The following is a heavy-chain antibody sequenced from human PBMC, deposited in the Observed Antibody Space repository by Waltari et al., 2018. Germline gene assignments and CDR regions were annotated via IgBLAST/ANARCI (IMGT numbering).Heavy chain of an antibody. CDR2: LYYGGDT. D-gene: IGHD3-10*01. J-gene: IGHJ4*02. CDR3: ARQGVYGSGKHFDD. Sequence: QLQLQESGPGLVKPSQTLSLTSSVSGGYVSSTRFYWACVRQSPGKGLEWMGTLYYGGDTYYNPSLKSRTTISVDKSKNQFSLDLISVTAADTAMYYCARQGVYGSGKHFDDWGQGTVVAVSS. V-gene: IGHV4-39*01. CDR1: GGYVSSTRFY.